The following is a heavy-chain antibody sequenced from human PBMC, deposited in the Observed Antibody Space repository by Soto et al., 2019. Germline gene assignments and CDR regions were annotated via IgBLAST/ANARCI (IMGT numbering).Heavy chain of an antibody. V-gene: IGHV3-23*01. Sequence: VQLLESGGGVAQPGGSLRVSCAASGFPFSDYAMSWVRQAPGKGLEWVSIITATDGSTYYADSVKGRFTISRDDAKNTLHLQMNSLRVADTAVYYCVKGLYVWGVTGDYWGQGTLVTVSS. CDR3: VKGLYVWGVTGDY. CDR2: ITATDGST. J-gene: IGHJ4*02. D-gene: IGHD3-10*02. CDR1: GFPFSDYA.